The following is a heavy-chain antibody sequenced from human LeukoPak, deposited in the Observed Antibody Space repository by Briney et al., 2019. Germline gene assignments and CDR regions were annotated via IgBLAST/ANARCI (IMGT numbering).Heavy chain of an antibody. V-gene: IGHV1-18*01. D-gene: IGHD1-14*01. J-gene: IGHJ4*02. CDR2: ISAYNGNT. Sequence: AALKVSCTASGYTFTSYGISWVRHAPGQGLEWMGWISAYNGNTNYAQKLQGRVTMTTDTSTSTAYMELRSLRSDDTAVYYCARAGARSYPGYWGQGTLVTVSS. CDR3: ARAGARSYPGY. CDR1: GYTFTSYG.